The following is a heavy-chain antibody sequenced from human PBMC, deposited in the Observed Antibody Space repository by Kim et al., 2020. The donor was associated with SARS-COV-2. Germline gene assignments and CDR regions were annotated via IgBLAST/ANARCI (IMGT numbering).Heavy chain of an antibody. D-gene: IGHD3-10*01. Sequence: GGSLRLSCAASGFTFSSYGMHWVRQAPGKGLEWVAVIWYDGSNKYYADYVKGRFTISRDNSKNTLYLQMNSLRAEDTAVYYCARWAPITMVRGVIPYYYGMDVWGQGTTVTVSS. CDR1: GFTFSSYG. V-gene: IGHV3-33*01. CDR3: ARWAPITMVRGVIPYYYGMDV. CDR2: IWYDGSNK. J-gene: IGHJ6*02.